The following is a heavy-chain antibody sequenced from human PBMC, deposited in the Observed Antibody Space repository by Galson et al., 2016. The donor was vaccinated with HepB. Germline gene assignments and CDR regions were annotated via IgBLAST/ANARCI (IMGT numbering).Heavy chain of an antibody. Sequence: SLRLSCAASGFTFRKYILYWVRQAPGKGLEWVAVISHDGSHKYYADSVKGRFTISRDNSKDTLYLQMNSLRAEDTAVYYCARKELYYYYYGMDVWGQGTTVTVSS. CDR1: GFTFRKYI. CDR2: ISHDGSHK. CDR3: ARKELYYYYYGMDV. J-gene: IGHJ6*02. V-gene: IGHV3-30*04. D-gene: IGHD1-7*01.